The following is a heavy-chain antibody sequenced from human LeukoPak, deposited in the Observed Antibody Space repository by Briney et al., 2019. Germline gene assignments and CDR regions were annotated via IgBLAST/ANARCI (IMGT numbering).Heavy chain of an antibody. CDR2: INHSGST. D-gene: IGHD6-19*01. J-gene: IGHJ4*02. CDR3: ARGRQQWLVVSHYYFDY. V-gene: IGHV4-34*01. CDR1: GVSFSGYY. Sequence: SETLSLTCAVYGVSFSGYYWSWIRQPPGKGLEWIGEINHSGSTNYNPSLKSRVTISVDTSKNQFSLKLSSVTAADTAVYYCARGRQQWLVVSHYYFDYWGQGTLVTVSS.